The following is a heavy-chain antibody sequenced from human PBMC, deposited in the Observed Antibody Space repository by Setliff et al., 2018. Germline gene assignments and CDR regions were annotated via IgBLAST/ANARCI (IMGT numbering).Heavy chain of an antibody. D-gene: IGHD6-19*01. CDR3: VRSGWYPKYDY. CDR2: IYIGGSA. V-gene: IGHV4-4*07. CDR1: GGSISSYY. J-gene: IGHJ4*02. Sequence: NPSETLSLTCTVSGGSISSYYWSWIRQPAGKGLEWIGHIYIGGSANYNPSLKSRVTMSIDTSKNQFSLRLSSVTAADTAVYYCVRSGWYPKYDYWGQGTLV.